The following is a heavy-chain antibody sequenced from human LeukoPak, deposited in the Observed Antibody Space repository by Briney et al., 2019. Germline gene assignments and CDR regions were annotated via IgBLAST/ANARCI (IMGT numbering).Heavy chain of an antibody. D-gene: IGHD2-21*02. CDR1: GGSFTGYY. V-gene: IGHV4-34*01. CDR2: INHSGRT. J-gene: IGHJ4*02. CDR3: ARDERVGVTATIDY. Sequence: SETLSLTCAVYGGSFTGYYWSWVRQTPGKGLEWIGEINHSGRTNYNPSLTSRVTVSVDTSKNQFSLKLSSVTAADTAVYYCARDERVGVTATIDYWGQGTLVTVSS.